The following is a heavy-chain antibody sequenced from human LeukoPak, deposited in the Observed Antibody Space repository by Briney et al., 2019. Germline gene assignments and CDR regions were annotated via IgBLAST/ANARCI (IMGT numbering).Heavy chain of an antibody. J-gene: IGHJ4*02. Sequence: SETLSLTCAVYGGSFSGYYWSWIRQPPGKGLEWIGEINHSGSTNYNPSLKSRVTISVDTSKNQFSLKLSSVSAADTAVYYCARRRARSSGWYSEYWGQGTLVTVSS. CDR2: INHSGST. CDR3: ARRRARSSGWYSEY. D-gene: IGHD6-19*01. CDR1: GGSFSGYY. V-gene: IGHV4-34*01.